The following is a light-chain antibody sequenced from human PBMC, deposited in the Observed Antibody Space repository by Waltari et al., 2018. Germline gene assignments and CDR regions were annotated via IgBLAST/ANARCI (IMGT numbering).Light chain of an antibody. CDR3: CSYAGSTTWV. V-gene: IGLV2-23*02. Sequence: QSALTQPASMSGSPGQSITVSCTGATSDIGSHNLVSWYQQHPGKAPKLILYDVNRRPSGVSDRFSGSKSGITASLTISGLQAEDEADYYYCSYAGSTTWVFGGGTKLTVL. CDR1: TSDIGSHNL. CDR2: DVN. J-gene: IGLJ3*02.